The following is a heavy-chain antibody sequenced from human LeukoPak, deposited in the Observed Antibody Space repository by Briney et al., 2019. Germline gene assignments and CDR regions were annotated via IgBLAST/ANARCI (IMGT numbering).Heavy chain of an antibody. CDR1: GFTFSDYY. CDR3: ARDEYGPGSRLGY. D-gene: IGHD3-10*01. Sequence: KAGGSLRLSCAASGFTFSDYYMSWIRQAPGKGLEWVSYISSSSSYTNYADSVKGRFTISRDNAKNSLYLQMNSLRAEDTAVYYCARDEYGPGSRLGYWGQGTLVTISS. V-gene: IGHV3-11*06. CDR2: ISSSSSYT. J-gene: IGHJ4*02.